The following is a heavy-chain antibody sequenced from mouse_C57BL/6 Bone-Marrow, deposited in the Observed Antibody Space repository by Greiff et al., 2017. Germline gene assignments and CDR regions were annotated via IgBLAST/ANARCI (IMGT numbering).Heavy chain of an antibody. CDR2: IFPGSGST. V-gene: IGHV1-75*01. D-gene: IGHD1-1*01. CDR1: GYTFTDYY. J-gene: IGHJ1*03. Sequence: VQLQQSGPELVKPGASVKISCKASGYTFTDYYINWVKQRPGQGLEWIGWIFPGSGSTYYNEKFKGKATLTVDKSSSTAYMLLSSLTSEDSAVYFCAREDYYGSSYGYFDVWGTGPTVTVSS. CDR3: AREDYYGSSYGYFDV.